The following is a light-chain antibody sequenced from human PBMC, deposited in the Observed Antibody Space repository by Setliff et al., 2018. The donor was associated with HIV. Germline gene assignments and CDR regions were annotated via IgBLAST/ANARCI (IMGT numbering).Light chain of an antibody. Sequence: QSVLAQPASVSGSPGQSITISCTGTSSDSGGHNYVSWYQQHPGKAPKLIIYDVTNRPSGVSNRFSGSKSGNTASLTISGLRAEDEADYYCSSYTSSSTEVFGTGTKVTVL. CDR3: SSYTSSSTEV. V-gene: IGLV2-14*01. J-gene: IGLJ1*01. CDR1: SSDSGGHNY. CDR2: DVT.